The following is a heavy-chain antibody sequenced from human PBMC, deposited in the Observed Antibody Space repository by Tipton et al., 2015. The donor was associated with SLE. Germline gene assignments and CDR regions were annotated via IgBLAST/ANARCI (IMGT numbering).Heavy chain of an antibody. Sequence: TLSLTCTVSGGSISSSSYYWGWIRQPPGKGLEWIGSVYYSGNTYYIPSLKSRVIISVDMSKNQFSLRLTSVTAADTAVYYCARDSDLVSRWGYGIDVWGQGTTVAVSS. CDR2: VYYSGNT. D-gene: IGHD6-19*01. CDR1: GGSISSSSYY. J-gene: IGHJ6*02. CDR3: ARDSDLVSRWGYGIDV. V-gene: IGHV4-39*07.